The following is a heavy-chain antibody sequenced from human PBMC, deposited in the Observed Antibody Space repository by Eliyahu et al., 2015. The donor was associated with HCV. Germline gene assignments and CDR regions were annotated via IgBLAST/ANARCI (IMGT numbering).Heavy chain of an antibody. V-gene: IGHV3-30-3*01. J-gene: IGHJ6*02. D-gene: IGHD1-26*01. Sequence: SYAMHWVRQAPGKGLEWVAVISYDGSNKYYADSVKGRFTISRDNSKNTLYLQMNSLRAEDTAVYYCARAATPTVYSGSYYEGRYYYYGMDVWGQGTTVTVSS. CDR2: ISYDGSNK. CDR3: ARAATPTVYSGSYYEGRYYYYGMDV. CDR1: SYA.